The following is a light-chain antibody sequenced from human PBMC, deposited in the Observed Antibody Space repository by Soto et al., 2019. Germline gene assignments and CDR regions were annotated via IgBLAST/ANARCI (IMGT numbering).Light chain of an antibody. Sequence: IVLTQSPCTLSWSPGAIATLSCRASQSVSSSYLAWYQQKPGQAPRLLIYGASSRATGIPDRFSGSGSGTDFTLTISRLEPEDFAVYYCQQYGSSPRTFGQGTKVDI. CDR3: QQYGSSPRT. J-gene: IGKJ1*01. CDR2: GAS. CDR1: QSVSSSY. V-gene: IGKV3-20*01.